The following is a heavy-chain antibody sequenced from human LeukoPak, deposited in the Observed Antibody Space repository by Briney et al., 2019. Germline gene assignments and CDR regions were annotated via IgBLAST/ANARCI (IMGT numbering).Heavy chain of an antibody. CDR3: ARRLAARGRYYFDY. D-gene: IGHD6-19*01. CDR1: GGSIRSYY. Sequence: SETLSLTCTVSGGSIRSYYWSWIRQPPGKGLEWIGYMHHSGSTNYNPSLESRVTISVDTSRNQFSLNLSSVTAADTAMYFCARRLAARGRYYFDYWGQGTLVAVSS. CDR2: MHHSGST. V-gene: IGHV4-59*08. J-gene: IGHJ4*02.